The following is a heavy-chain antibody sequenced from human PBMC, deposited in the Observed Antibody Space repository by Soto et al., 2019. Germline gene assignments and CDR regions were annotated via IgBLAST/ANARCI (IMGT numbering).Heavy chain of an antibody. Sequence: VASVKVSCKASGYTFTSYGISWVRQAPGQGLEWMGWISAYNGNTNYAQKLQGRVTMTTDTSTSTAYMELRSLRSDDTAVYHCARDPGIEAAGPYYGMDVWGQGTTVTVSS. V-gene: IGHV1-18*04. CDR1: GYTFTSYG. D-gene: IGHD6-13*01. CDR2: ISAYNGNT. J-gene: IGHJ6*02. CDR3: ARDPGIEAAGPYYGMDV.